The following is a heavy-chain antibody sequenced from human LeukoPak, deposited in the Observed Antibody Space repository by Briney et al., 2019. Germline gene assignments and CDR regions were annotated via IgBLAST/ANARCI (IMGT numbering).Heavy chain of an antibody. D-gene: IGHD3-3*01. CDR3: ARGVITIFGVVIIPYYFDY. CDR1: GFTFSIYG. CDR2: MSYDGSNI. V-gene: IGHV3-30*03. J-gene: IGHJ4*02. Sequence: GGSLRLSCVASGFTFSIYGMHWVRQAPGQGLEWVAVMSYDGSNIYYADSVKGRFTISRDNSKNTLYLQMNSLRAEDTAVYYCARGVITIFGVVIIPYYFDYWGQGTLVTVSS.